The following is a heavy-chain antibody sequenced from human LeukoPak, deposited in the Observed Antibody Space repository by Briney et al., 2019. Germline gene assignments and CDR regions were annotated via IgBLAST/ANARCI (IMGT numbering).Heavy chain of an antibody. D-gene: IGHD3-22*01. J-gene: IGHJ3*02. V-gene: IGHV1-2*02. CDR3: AREKKFRRYYYDSSNAFDI. Sequence: ASVKVSCKASGYIFTGYYMHWVRQAPGQGLEWMGWINPNSGGTNYAQKFQGRVTMTRDTSISTAYMELSRLRSDDTAVYYCAREKKFRRYYYDSSNAFDIWGQGTMVTVSS. CDR2: INPNSGGT. CDR1: GYIFTGYY.